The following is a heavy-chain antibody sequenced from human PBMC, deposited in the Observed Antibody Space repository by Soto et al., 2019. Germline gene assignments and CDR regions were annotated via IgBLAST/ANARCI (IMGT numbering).Heavy chain of an antibody. D-gene: IGHD1-1*01. V-gene: IGHV1-69*01. CDR2: IISMFGAA. J-gene: IGHJ6*02. CDR1: GGTFSSYA. CDR3: ARGGKERFRGSGMDV. Sequence: QVVLVQSGAEVKKPGSSVKVSCKASGGTFSSYAISWVRQAPGQGLEWMGEIISMFGAAMYAQKFQGRVTITADESASTAYMELSSLRSEDTAVYYCARGGKERFRGSGMDVWGQGTTVTVS.